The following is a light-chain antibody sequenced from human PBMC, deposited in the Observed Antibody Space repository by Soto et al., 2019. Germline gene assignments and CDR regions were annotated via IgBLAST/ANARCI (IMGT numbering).Light chain of an antibody. Sequence: EIVLTQSPATLSLSPGDRATLSCRASERIGTYLDWYQQKSGQAPRLLIYDASNRATGVPARFSGTGSGTDFTLPISSLESEDFAGYFCQHRSNSPPMWTFGQGTKVEIK. CDR1: ERIGTY. CDR3: QHRSNSPPMWT. J-gene: IGKJ1*01. V-gene: IGKV3-11*01. CDR2: DAS.